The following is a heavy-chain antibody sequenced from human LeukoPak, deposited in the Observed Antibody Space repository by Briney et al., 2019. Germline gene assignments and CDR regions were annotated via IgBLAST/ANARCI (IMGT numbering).Heavy chain of an antibody. V-gene: IGHV4-59*01. Sequence: PSETLSLTCTVSGGSISSYYWSWIRQPPGKGLEWIGYIYYSGSTNYNPSLKSRVTISVDTSKNQFSLKLTSVTAADTDVYYCARGSSSTVVAAEYFQHWGQGSLVTVSS. J-gene: IGHJ1*01. CDR1: GGSISSYY. CDR3: ARGSSSTVVAAEYFQH. D-gene: IGHD4-23*01. CDR2: IYYSGST.